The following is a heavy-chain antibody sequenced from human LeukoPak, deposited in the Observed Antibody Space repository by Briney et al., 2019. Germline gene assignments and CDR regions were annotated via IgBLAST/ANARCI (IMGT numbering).Heavy chain of an antibody. V-gene: IGHV3-30-3*01. D-gene: IGHD2-15*01. CDR1: GFTFSTYW. CDR2: ISYDGGNK. CDR3: ARGPVVVVAGYYFDY. J-gene: IGHJ4*02. Sequence: GGSLRLSCAASGFTFSTYWMHWVRQAPGKGLEWVTVISYDGGNKFYADSVKGRFTISRDNSKNTLYLQMNSLRAEDTAVYYCARGPVVVVAGYYFDYWGQGTLVTVSS.